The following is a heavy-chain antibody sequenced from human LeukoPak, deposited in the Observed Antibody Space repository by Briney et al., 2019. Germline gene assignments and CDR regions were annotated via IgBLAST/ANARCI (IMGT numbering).Heavy chain of an antibody. V-gene: IGHV1-8*01. J-gene: IGHJ4*02. CDR1: GYTFTSYD. CDR2: MDPNSGNT. D-gene: IGHD1-14*01. CDR3: AAGITGEYFDY. Sequence: PRASVKVSCKASGYTFTSYDINWVRHATGQGLEWMGWMDPNSGNTGYAQKFQGRVTMTRNTSISTAYMELSSLRSEDTAVYYCAAGITGEYFDYWGQGTLVTVSS.